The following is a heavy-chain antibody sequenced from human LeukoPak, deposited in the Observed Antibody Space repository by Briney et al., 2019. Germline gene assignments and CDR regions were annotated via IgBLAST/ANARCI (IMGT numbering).Heavy chain of an antibody. CDR3: VRDPILGFPDYLDS. Sequence: PTGGSLRLSCAASGFIFSNYPIHWVRQTPDKGLECVAVMSNTGNTKYYANSVRGRFTVSRDNSKNTVYLQMNSLRVEDTAVYYCVRDPILGFPDYLDSWGQGTLVTVSS. CDR1: GFIFSNYP. J-gene: IGHJ4*02. V-gene: IGHV3-30-3*01. CDR2: MSNTGNTK. D-gene: IGHD3-3*01.